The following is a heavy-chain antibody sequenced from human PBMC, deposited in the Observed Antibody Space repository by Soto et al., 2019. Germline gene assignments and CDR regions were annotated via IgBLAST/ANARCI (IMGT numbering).Heavy chain of an antibody. Sequence: GGSLRLSCAASGFTFSSYAMHWVRQAPGKGLEWVAVISYDGSNKYYADSVKGRFTISRDNSKNTLYLQMNSLRAEDTAVYYCARGWFGYXFWSGRLVDYYYYGMDVWGQGTTVTVSS. CDR3: ARGWFGYXFWSGRLVDYYYYGMDV. CDR1: GFTFSSYA. D-gene: IGHD3-3*01. J-gene: IGHJ6*02. CDR2: ISYDGSNK. V-gene: IGHV3-30-3*01.